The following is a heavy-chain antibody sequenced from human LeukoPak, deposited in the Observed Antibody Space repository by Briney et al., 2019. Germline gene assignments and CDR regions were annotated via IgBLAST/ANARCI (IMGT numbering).Heavy chain of an antibody. J-gene: IGHJ4*02. CDR3: ARAGSGYSGYGYY. V-gene: IGHV1-2*02. D-gene: IGHD5-12*01. CDR1: GYTFTGYY. CDR2: INPNSGGT. Sequence: ASVKVSCKASGYTFTGYYMYWVRQAPGQGLEWMGWINPNSGGTNYAQKFQGRVTMTRDTSISTAYMELSRLRSDDTAVYYCARAGSGYSGYGYYWGQGTLVTVSS.